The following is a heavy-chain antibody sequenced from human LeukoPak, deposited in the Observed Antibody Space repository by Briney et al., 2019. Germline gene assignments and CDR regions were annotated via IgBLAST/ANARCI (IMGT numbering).Heavy chain of an antibody. V-gene: IGHV3-48*04. J-gene: IGHJ4*02. Sequence: GGSLRLSCTASGFTFSSYSMNWVRQVPGEGLEWVSYISSSGSTIYYADSVKGRFTISRDNAKNSLYLQMNSLRAEDTAVHYCSRDLSLYCSGGSCYSLNYWGQGTLVTVSS. CDR3: SRDLSLYCSGGSCYSLNY. CDR2: ISSSGSTI. D-gene: IGHD2-15*01. CDR1: GFTFSSYS.